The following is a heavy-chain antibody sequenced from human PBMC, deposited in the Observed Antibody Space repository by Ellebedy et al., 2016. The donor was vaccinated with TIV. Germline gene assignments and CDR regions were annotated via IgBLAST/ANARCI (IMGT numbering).Heavy chain of an antibody. CDR3: TTGTPAAGRDDY. CDR2: IKSKTDGGTT. V-gene: IGHV3-15*01. D-gene: IGHD6-13*01. CDR1: GFTFSNAW. Sequence: GESLKISCAASGFTFSNAWMSWVRQAPGKGLEWVGRIKSKTDGGTTDYAAPVKGRFTISRDDSKNTLYLQMNSLKTEDTAVYFCTTGTPAAGRDDYWGQGTLVTVSS. J-gene: IGHJ4*02.